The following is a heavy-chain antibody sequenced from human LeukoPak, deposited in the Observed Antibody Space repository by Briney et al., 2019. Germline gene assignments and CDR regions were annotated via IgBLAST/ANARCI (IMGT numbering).Heavy chain of an antibody. V-gene: IGHV4-34*01. Sequence: SETLSLTCAVYGGSLSGYYWSWIRQPPGKGLEWIGEINHSGSTNYNPSLKSRVTISVDTSKNQPSLKLSSVTAADTAVYYCARHIKDTAASDFWGQGTLVTVSS. CDR2: INHSGST. CDR3: ARHIKDTAASDF. J-gene: IGHJ4*02. D-gene: IGHD5-18*01. CDR1: GGSLSGYY.